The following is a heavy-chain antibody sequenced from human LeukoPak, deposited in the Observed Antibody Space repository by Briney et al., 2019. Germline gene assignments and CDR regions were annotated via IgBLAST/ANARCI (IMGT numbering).Heavy chain of an antibody. Sequence: GGSLRLSCAASGFTFSSYAMRWVRQAPGKGLEWVAVISYDGSNKYYADSVKGRFTISRDNAKNLLYLQMNSLRAEDTAVYYCARFGYVAAVDLWGQGTLVTVSS. CDR1: GFTFSSYA. J-gene: IGHJ4*02. CDR3: ARFGYVAAVDL. CDR2: ISYDGSNK. D-gene: IGHD2-15*01. V-gene: IGHV3-30*07.